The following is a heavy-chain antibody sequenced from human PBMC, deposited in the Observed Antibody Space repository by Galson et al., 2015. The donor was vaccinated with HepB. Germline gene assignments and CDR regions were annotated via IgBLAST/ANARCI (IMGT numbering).Heavy chain of an antibody. J-gene: IGHJ5*02. CDR1: GFTFSSSS. Sequence: SLRLSCAVSGFTFSSSSMSWVRQAPGRGLQWVSLISASGGSTFYADSVKGRFTISRDNSKNTLYLQMNSLRAEDTAVYYCARQEGYCSGGSCYGGIDPWGQGTLVTVSS. CDR3: ARQEGYCSGGSCYGGIDP. V-gene: IGHV3-23*01. CDR2: ISASGGST. D-gene: IGHD2-15*01.